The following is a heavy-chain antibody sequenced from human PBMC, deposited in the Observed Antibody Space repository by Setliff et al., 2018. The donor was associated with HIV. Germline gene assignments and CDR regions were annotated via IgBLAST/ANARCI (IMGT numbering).Heavy chain of an antibody. CDR3: ARDGDVYGGNSVDASDY. Sequence: PSETLSLTCTVSGGSVSSGSYYWSWIRQPPGKGLEWIGYIYYSGSTKHNPSLKSRVTMSVDTSKNQFSLKLSSVTAADTAVDSCARDGDVYGGNSVDASDYWGQGTLVTVSS. V-gene: IGHV4-61*01. CDR2: IYYSGST. CDR1: GGSVSSGSYY. J-gene: IGHJ4*02. D-gene: IGHD4-17*01.